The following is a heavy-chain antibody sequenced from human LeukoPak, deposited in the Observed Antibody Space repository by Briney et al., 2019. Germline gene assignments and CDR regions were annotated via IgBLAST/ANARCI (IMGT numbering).Heavy chain of an antibody. V-gene: IGHV1-18*04. CDR1: VYTSTTYY. D-gene: IGHD5-18*01. J-gene: IGHJ4*02. CDR2: ISAYNGNT. Sequence: GASVKVSRKASVYTSTTYYIHWVRQAPGQGLEWMGWISAYNGNTNYAQKLQGRVTMTTDTSTSTAYMELRSLRSDDTAVYYCARDFGGIQLWSNWGQGTLVTVSS. CDR3: ARDFGGIQLWSN.